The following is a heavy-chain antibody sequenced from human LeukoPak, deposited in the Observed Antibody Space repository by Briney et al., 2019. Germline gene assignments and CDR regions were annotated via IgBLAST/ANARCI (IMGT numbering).Heavy chain of an antibody. D-gene: IGHD1-26*01. V-gene: IGHV3-33*01. CDR2: IWYDGSQK. CDR1: GFTFSNYG. CDR3: ASRELPGLYYGMDV. J-gene: IGHJ6*02. Sequence: PGGSLRLSCAPTGFTFSNYGIHWVRQAPGKGLEWVAVIWYDGSQKYYADSVKGRFTISRDNSKNTLYLQMNSLRAEDTAVYYCASRELPGLYYGMDVWGQGTTVTVSS.